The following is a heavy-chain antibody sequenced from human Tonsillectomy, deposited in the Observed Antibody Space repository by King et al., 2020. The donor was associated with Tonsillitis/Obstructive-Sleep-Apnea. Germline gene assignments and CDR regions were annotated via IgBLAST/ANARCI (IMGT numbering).Heavy chain of an antibody. CDR1: GFTFTSYS. Sequence: VQLVESGGGLVQPGGSLRLSCAASGFTFTSYSMNWVRQAPGKGLEWVSYISSSSNTIYYADSVKGRFTISRDNSKNSLYLQMNSLRDEDTAVYYCARDPGIVTTDYYMDVWGKGTTVTVSS. J-gene: IGHJ6*03. CDR2: ISSSSNTI. D-gene: IGHD5-12*01. CDR3: ARDPGIVTTDYYMDV. V-gene: IGHV3-48*02.